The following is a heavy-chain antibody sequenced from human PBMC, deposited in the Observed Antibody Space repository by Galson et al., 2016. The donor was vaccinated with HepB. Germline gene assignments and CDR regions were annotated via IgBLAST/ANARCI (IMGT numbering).Heavy chain of an antibody. V-gene: IGHV3-66*01. CDR3: ARGGGPAAAV. CDR1: GFTVSNNY. CDR2: IYSGGST. J-gene: IGHJ4*02. D-gene: IGHD6-13*01. Sequence: SLRLSYAASGFTVSNNYMRWVRQAPGKGLEWVSLIYSGGSTYYADSVKGRFTISRDNSKNTLYLQMNSLRDEDTAVYYCARGGGPAAAVWGQGTLVTVSS.